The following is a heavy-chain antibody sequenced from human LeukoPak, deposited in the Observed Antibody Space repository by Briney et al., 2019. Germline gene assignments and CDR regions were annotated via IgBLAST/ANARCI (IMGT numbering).Heavy chain of an antibody. Sequence: GGSLRLSCAASGFTFSSYGMSWVRQAPGKGLEWVSGISGSGGSTYYADSVKGRFTISRDNTKNTLYLQMNSLRAEDTAVYCCVLYYYGSGSYLGVFDYWGQGTLVTVSS. J-gene: IGHJ4*02. V-gene: IGHV3-23*01. D-gene: IGHD3-10*01. CDR2: ISGSGGST. CDR1: GFTFSSYG. CDR3: VLYYYGSGSYLGVFDY.